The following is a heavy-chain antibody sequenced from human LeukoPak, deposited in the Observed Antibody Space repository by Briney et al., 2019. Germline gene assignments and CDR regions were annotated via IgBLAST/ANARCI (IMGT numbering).Heavy chain of an antibody. J-gene: IGHJ6*02. Sequence: TPSETLSLTCTVSGGSISSSSYYWGWIRQPPGKGLEWIGSIYYSGSTYYNPSLKSRVTISVDTSKNQFSLKLSSVTAADTAVYYCARTWIQLGYGMDVWGQGTTVTVSS. CDR1: GGSISSSSYY. CDR2: IYYSGST. D-gene: IGHD5-18*01. V-gene: IGHV4-39*07. CDR3: ARTWIQLGYGMDV.